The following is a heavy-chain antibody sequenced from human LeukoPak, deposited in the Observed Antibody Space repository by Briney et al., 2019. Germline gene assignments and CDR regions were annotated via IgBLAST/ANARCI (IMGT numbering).Heavy chain of an antibody. CDR1: GFSVSSSY. CDR2: IYGGGNT. D-gene: IGHD2-15*01. V-gene: IGHV3-53*01. J-gene: IGHJ4*02. Sequence: GGSLRLSCAASGFSVSSSYVSWVRQAPRKGLEWVSIIYGGGNTYYVDSVKGRFTISRDDSKNTLYLQMNSLRAEDTAVYYCAKSGLNRFDYWGQGTLVTVSS. CDR3: AKSGLNRFDY.